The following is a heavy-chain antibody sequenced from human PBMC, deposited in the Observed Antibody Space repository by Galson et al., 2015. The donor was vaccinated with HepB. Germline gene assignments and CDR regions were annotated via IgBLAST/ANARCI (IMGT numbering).Heavy chain of an antibody. J-gene: IGHJ4*02. CDR1: GGSISSYY. D-gene: IGHD2-2*01. CDR2: IYYSGST. CDR3: ARHAGLGRIVVVPAAIDY. Sequence: SETLSLTCTVSGGSISSYYWSWIRQPPGKGLEWIGYIYYSGSTNYNPSLKSRVTISVDTSKNQFSLKLSSVTAADTAVYYCARHAGLGRIVVVPAAIDYWGQGTLVTVSS. V-gene: IGHV4-59*08.